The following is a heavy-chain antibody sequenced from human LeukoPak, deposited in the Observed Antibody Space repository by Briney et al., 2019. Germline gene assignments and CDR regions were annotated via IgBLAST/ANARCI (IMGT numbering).Heavy chain of an antibody. CDR3: AKGNSGWYLAHSDY. Sequence: PGGSLRLSCAASGFTFISYAMSWVRQAPGKGLEWVSAISGSGGSIHYADSVKGRFTISRDNSKNTLYLQMNSLRAEDTAVYYCAKGNSGWYLAHSDYWGQGTLVTVSS. V-gene: IGHV3-23*01. CDR2: ISGSGGSI. J-gene: IGHJ4*02. CDR1: GFTFISYA. D-gene: IGHD6-19*01.